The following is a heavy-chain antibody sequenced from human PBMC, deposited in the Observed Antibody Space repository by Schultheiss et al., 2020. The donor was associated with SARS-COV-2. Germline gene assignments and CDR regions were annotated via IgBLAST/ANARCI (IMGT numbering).Heavy chain of an antibody. Sequence: SETLSLTCTVSGGSISSYYWSWIRQPAGKGLEWIGRIYTSGSTNYNPSLKSRVTMSVDTSKNQFSLKLSSVTAADTAVYYCARSHCGGDCYYLDYWGQGTLVTVSS. D-gene: IGHD2-21*02. CDR3: ARSHCGGDCYYLDY. CDR1: GGSISSYY. CDR2: IYTSGST. V-gene: IGHV4-4*07. J-gene: IGHJ4*02.